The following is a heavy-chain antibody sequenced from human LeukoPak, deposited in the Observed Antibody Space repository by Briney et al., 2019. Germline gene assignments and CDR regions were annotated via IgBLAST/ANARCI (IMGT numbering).Heavy chain of an antibody. J-gene: IGHJ5*02. V-gene: IGHV3-11*01. CDR3: ARYYDSSGYRNWFDP. Sequence: GGSLRLSCAASGFTFSDYYMSWIRQAPGKGLEWVSYISSSGSTIYYADSVKGRFTISRDHAKNSLYLQMNSLRAEDTAVYYCARYYDSSGYRNWFDPWGQGTLVTVSS. CDR1: GFTFSDYY. D-gene: IGHD3-22*01. CDR2: ISSSGSTI.